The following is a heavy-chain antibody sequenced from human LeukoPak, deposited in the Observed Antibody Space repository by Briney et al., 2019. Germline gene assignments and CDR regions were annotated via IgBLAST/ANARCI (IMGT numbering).Heavy chain of an antibody. D-gene: IGHD2-2*01. CDR1: GFTFSSYG. CDR2: IRYDGSNK. CDR3: AKDRRYCSSTSCMAIDY. V-gene: IGHV3-30*02. J-gene: IGHJ4*02. Sequence: GGSPRLSCAASGFTFSSYGMHWVRQAPGKGLEWVAFIRYDGSNKYYADSVKGRFTISRDNSKNTLYLQMNSLRAEDTAVYYCAKDRRYCSSTSCMAIDYWGQGTLVTVSS.